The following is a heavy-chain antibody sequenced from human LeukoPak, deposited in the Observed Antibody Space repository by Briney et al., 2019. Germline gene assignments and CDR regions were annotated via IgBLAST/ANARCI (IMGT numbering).Heavy chain of an antibody. CDR2: IYYSGST. D-gene: IGHD1-1*01. Sequence: SETLSLTCTVSGGSISSYYWSWIRPPPGKGLEWIGYIYYSGSTNYNPSLKSRVTISVDTSKNQFSLKLSSVTAADTAVYYCARAPRVRPEVDVWGKGTTVTVSS. CDR3: ARAPRVRPEVDV. CDR1: GGSISSYY. V-gene: IGHV4-59*12. J-gene: IGHJ6*04.